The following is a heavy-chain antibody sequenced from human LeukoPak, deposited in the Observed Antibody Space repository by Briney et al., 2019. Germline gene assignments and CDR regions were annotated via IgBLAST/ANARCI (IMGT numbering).Heavy chain of an antibody. D-gene: IGHD3-10*01. CDR2: IRNDGNNK. Sequence: GGSLRLSCTASGLTFSNYVMHWVRQAPGKGLDWVALIRNDGNNKYYADPVKGRFTISRDNSKNTLYLQMNSLIVEDTALYYCGGETQSPTSGGYMDAWGKGTTVTVSS. V-gene: IGHV3-30*02. CDR1: GLTFSNYV. CDR3: GGETQSPTSGGYMDA. J-gene: IGHJ6*04.